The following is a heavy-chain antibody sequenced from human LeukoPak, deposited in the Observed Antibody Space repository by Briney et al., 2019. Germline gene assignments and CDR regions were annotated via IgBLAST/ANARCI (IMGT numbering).Heavy chain of an antibody. V-gene: IGHV4-59*01. CDR3: ARGYCSGGSCYWPYYYYYGMDV. Sequence: NPSETLSLTCTVSGGSISSYYWSWIRQPPGKGLEWIGYIYYSGSTNYNPSLKSRVTISVDTSKNQFSLKLSSVTAADTAVYYCARGYCSGGSCYWPYYYYYGMDVWGQGTTVTVSS. CDR2: IYYSGST. D-gene: IGHD2-15*01. CDR1: GGSISSYY. J-gene: IGHJ6*02.